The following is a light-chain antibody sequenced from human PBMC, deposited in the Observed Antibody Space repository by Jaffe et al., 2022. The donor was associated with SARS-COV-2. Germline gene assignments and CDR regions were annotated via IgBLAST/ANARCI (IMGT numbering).Light chain of an antibody. Sequence: DVVMTQSPLSLPVTPGEPASISCRSSQSLLDSGYNYLDWYLQKPGQSPQLLIFLGSNRASGVPDRFSGSGSGTDFTLKISRVEAEDVGVYYCMQALQAPRLTFGGGTKVEIK. J-gene: IGKJ4*01. CDR1: QSLLDSGYNY. CDR3: MQALQAPRLT. V-gene: IGKV2-28*01. CDR2: LGS.